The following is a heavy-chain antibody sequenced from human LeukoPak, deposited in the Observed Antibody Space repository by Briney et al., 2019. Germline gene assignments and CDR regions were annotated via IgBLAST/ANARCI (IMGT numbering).Heavy chain of an antibody. CDR2: ISSSSNYI. D-gene: IGHD6-13*01. Sequence: GGSLRLSCAVSGFTFSSYSMNWVRQAPGKGLEWVSSISSSSNYIYYADSVKGRFTISRDNAKKSLYLQMNSLRAEDTAVYYCARRAKGEQQLVTGDYWGQGTLVTVSS. CDR1: GFTFSSYS. V-gene: IGHV3-21*01. J-gene: IGHJ4*02. CDR3: ARRAKGEQQLVTGDY.